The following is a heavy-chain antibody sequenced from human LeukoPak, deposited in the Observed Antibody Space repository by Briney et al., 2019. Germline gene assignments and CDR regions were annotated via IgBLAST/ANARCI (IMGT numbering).Heavy chain of an antibody. V-gene: IGHV3-23*01. D-gene: IGHD2-2*01. CDR3: ARDPRYCSTNSCYDS. CDR2: ISGGGGST. CDR1: GFTFSDYA. Sequence: GGSLRLSCAGSGFTFSDYAMSWVRQAPGKGLEWVSGISGGGGSTYYADSVKGRFTISRDNSKNTLYLQVNSLRAEDTATYYCARDPRYCSTNSCYDSWGQGTLVTVSS. J-gene: IGHJ4*02.